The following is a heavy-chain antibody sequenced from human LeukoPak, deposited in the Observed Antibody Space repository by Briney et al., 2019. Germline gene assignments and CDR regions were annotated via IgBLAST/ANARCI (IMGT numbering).Heavy chain of an antibody. CDR1: GYTLTSYY. V-gene: IGHV1-46*01. CDR3: ARAGQELGDAFDI. Sequence: ASVKVSCKASGYTLTSYYLHWVRQAPGQGLEWMAIINPSGGSTSHAQKFQGRVTMTRDTSASTVYMELSSLRSEDTAVYYCARAGQELGDAFDIWGQGTMVTVSS. J-gene: IGHJ3*02. D-gene: IGHD4-11*01. CDR2: INPSGGST.